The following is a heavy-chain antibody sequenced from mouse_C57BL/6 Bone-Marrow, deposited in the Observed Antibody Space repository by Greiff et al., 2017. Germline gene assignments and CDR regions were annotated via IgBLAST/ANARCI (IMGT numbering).Heavy chain of an antibody. CDR1: GFTFSDYG. D-gene: IGHD3-3*01. CDR2: ISRGSSTI. CDR3: ARQGLRAMDD. V-gene: IGHV5-17*01. J-gene: IGHJ4*01. Sequence: EVKLMESGGGLVKPGGSLKLSCAASGFTFSDYGMHWVRQAPEKGLEWVAYISRGSSTIYYADTVKGRFTISRDNAKNTLFLHMTRLRAEDTAMYYCARQGLRAMDDWGQGTSVTVSS.